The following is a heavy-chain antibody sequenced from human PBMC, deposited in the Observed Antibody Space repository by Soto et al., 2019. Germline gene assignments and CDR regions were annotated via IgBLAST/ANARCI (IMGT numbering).Heavy chain of an antibody. Sequence: LGESLKISCKGPEYSFTNFWIGWVRQMPGRGLEWMGIIQPSNSDTRYSPSLQSAVIISADKSISTAYLQWNSLAASDTAMYYCTSGFDSGGWHLWGQGTLVTVS. CDR3: TSGFDSGGWHL. J-gene: IGHJ1*01. CDR1: EYSFTNFW. D-gene: IGHD2-15*01. CDR2: IQPSNSDT. V-gene: IGHV5-51*01.